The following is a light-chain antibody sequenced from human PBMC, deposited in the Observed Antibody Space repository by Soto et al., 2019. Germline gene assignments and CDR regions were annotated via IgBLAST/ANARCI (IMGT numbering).Light chain of an antibody. CDR3: CSYAGSSTSVV. CDR1: SNDVDYYNL. V-gene: IGLV2-23*01. J-gene: IGLJ2*01. CDR2: EGS. Sequence: QSALTQPASVSGSPGQSITMSCTGTSNDVDYYNLVSWYQQHPGKAPKLMIYEGSRRPSGVSNRFSGSKFGNTASLTISGLQAEDEADYYCCSYAGSSTSVVFGGGTQLTVL.